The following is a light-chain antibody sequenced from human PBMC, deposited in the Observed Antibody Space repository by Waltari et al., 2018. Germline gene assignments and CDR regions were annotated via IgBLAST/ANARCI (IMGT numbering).Light chain of an antibody. CDR1: QSIRSW. CDR2: KAS. J-gene: IGKJ2*01. CDR3: QQYNSYSYT. V-gene: IGKV1-5*03. Sequence: DIQMTQSPSTLSASVGDRVTITCPASQSIRSWLAWYQQKPGKAPNLLIYKASSLESGVPSRFSGSGSGTEFTLTISSLQPDDFATYYCQQYNSYSYTFGQGTKLEIK.